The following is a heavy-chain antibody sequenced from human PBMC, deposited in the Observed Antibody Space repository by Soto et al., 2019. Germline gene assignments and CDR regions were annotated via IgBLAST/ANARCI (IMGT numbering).Heavy chain of an antibody. J-gene: IGHJ6*02. Sequence: GASVKVSCKASGGTFSSYAISWVRQAPGQGLEWMGGIIPIFGTANYAQKFQGRVTITADESTSTAYMELSSLRSEDTAVYYCARSRGVVVTLLYYYGMDVWGQGTTVTVSS. D-gene: IGHD2-21*02. CDR3: ARSRGVVVTLLYYYGMDV. V-gene: IGHV1-69*13. CDR2: IIPIFGTA. CDR1: GGTFSSYA.